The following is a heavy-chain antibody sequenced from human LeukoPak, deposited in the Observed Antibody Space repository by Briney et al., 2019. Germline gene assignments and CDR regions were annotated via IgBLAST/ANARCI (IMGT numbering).Heavy chain of an antibody. V-gene: IGHV7-4-1*02. CDR2: INTNTGNP. Sequence: ASVKVSCKASGYTFTSHAMNWVRQAPGQGLEWMGWINTNTGNPTYAQGFTGRFVFSLDTSVSTAYLQISSLKAEDTAVYYCARELPQGPYDSSGYSFDYWGQGTLVTVSS. CDR3: ARELPQGPYDSSGYSFDY. D-gene: IGHD3-22*01. CDR1: GYTFTSHA. J-gene: IGHJ4*02.